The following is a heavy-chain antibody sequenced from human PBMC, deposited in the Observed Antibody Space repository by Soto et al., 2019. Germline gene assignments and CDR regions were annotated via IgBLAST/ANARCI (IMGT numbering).Heavy chain of an antibody. CDR2: IYHSGST. CDR3: ASQTTAAERDFDY. V-gene: IGHV4-30-2*01. D-gene: IGHD4-4*01. CDR1: GGSISSGGYS. J-gene: IGHJ4*02. Sequence: SETLSFTCAVSGGSISSGGYSWSWIRQPPGKGLEWIGYIYHSGSTYYNPSLKSRVTISVDRSKNQFSLKLSSVTAADTAVYYCASQTTAAERDFDYWGQGSLVTVSS.